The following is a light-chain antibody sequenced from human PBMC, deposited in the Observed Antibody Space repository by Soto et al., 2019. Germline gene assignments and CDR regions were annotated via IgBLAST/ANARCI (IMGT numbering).Light chain of an antibody. V-gene: IGKV3-11*01. CDR3: QQRSDWPPT. J-gene: IGKJ4*01. CDR2: DVS. Sequence: EIVLTQSPATLSLSPGGSATLSCRASQSVRSYLAWYQQKSGQAPRLLIYDVSNRATGIPARFSGSGSGTDFTLTISSLEPEDFAVYYCQQRSDWPPTFGGGNKVEIE. CDR1: QSVRSY.